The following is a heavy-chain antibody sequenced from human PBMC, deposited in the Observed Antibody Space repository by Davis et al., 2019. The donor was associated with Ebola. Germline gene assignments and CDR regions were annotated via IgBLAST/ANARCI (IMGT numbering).Heavy chain of an antibody. D-gene: IGHD3-22*01. CDR1: GDSVSSAG. J-gene: IGHJ6*04. CDR3: ARGWLRVGMDV. CDR2: TYYYTSKWST. Sequence: PSETLSLTCAISGDSVSSAGWNWIRQSPSRGLEWLGRTYYYTSKWSTDYALSVKSRITINPDTSKNQFSLQLNSVTPEDTAVYYCARGWLRVGMDVWGEGTTVTVSS. V-gene: IGHV6-1*01.